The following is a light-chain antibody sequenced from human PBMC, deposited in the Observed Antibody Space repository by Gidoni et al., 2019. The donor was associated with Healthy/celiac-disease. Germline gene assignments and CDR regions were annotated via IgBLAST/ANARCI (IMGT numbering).Light chain of an antibody. Sequence: EFVLPHSPATLSLSPGERATLACRASQSVSTYLAWYQQKPGQAPRLLIYDASNRATGIPARFSGSGSGTDFTLTISSLEPEDFAVYYCQQRSNWPLTFXXXTKVEIK. CDR1: QSVSTY. V-gene: IGKV3-11*01. J-gene: IGKJ4*01. CDR2: DAS. CDR3: QQRSNWPLT.